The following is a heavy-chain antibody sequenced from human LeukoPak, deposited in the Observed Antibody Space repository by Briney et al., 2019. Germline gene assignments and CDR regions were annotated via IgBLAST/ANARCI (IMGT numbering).Heavy chain of an antibody. V-gene: IGHV3-53*01. CDR1: GFTVSSNS. CDR2: IYSGGNT. J-gene: IGHJ4*02. D-gene: IGHD6-19*01. Sequence: GGSLRLSCTVSGFTVSSNSMSWVRQAPGKGLEWVSFIYSGGNTHYSDSVKGRFTISRDNSKNTLYLQMNSLRAEDTAVYYCARGGNSGWRTPIDDYWGQGTLVTVSS. CDR3: ARGGNSGWRTPIDDY.